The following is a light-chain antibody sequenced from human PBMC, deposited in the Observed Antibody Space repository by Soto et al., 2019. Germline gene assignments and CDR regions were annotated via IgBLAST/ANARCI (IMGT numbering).Light chain of an antibody. CDR1: SSNIGAGYH. J-gene: IGLJ3*02. CDR2: GNI. V-gene: IGLV1-40*01. CDR3: QSYDSSLSGWV. Sequence: QSVLTQPPSVSGAPGQRVTISCTGSSSNIGAGYHIHWYQQFPGTAPKLLIYGNINRPSGVPDRFSGSKSGTSASLAITGLQADDEADYYCQSYDSSLSGWVFGGGTKLTVL.